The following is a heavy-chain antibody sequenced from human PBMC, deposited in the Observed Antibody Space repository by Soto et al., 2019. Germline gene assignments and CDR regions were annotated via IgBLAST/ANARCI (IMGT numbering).Heavy chain of an antibody. D-gene: IGHD5-12*01. J-gene: IGHJ6*02. CDR3: AKGGYSGYDYYYYGMDV. V-gene: IGHV3-30*18. CDR2: ISYDGSNK. CDR1: GFTFSSYG. Sequence: GGSLRLSCAASGFTFSSYGMHWVRQAPGKGLEWVAVISYDGSNKYYADSVKGRFTISRDNSKSTLYLQMNSLRAEDTAVYYCAKGGYSGYDYYYYGMDVWGQGTTVTVSS.